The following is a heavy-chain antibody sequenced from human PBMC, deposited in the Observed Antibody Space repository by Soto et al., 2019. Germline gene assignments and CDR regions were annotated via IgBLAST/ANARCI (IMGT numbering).Heavy chain of an antibody. CDR3: ARDRKDTAMVPDYGMDV. CDR2: IIPILGIA. D-gene: IGHD5-18*01. J-gene: IGHJ6*02. CDR1: GGTFSSYT. Sequence: QVQLVQSGAEVKKPGSSVKVSCKASGGTFSSYTISWVRQAPGQGLEWMGRIIPILGIANYAQKFQGRVTITADKSTSTAYMELSSLRSEDTAVYYCARDRKDTAMVPDYGMDVWGQGTTVTVSS. V-gene: IGHV1-69*08.